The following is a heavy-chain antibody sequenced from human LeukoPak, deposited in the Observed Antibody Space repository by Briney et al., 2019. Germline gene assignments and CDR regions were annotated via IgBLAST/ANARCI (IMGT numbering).Heavy chain of an antibody. CDR2: TSSSDAGT. V-gene: IGHV3-23*01. CDR1: GFTLSCFA. D-gene: IGHD2-15*01. Sequence: AGSLSLSCSASGFTLSCFARSWLRPAPGQGLVWVSATSSSDAGTYYAEQGRGRFTISRDNSKNTLFLQMNSLRAEDAAVYYCAKAPATSCSGVYCYPFDHWGQGTLVTVSS. J-gene: IGHJ5*02. CDR3: AKAPATSCSGVYCYPFDH.